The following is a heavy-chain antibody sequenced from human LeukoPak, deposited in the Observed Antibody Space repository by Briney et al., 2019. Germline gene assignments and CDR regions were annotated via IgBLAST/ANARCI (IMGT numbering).Heavy chain of an antibody. J-gene: IGHJ3*02. V-gene: IGHV4-39*02. Sequence: SETLSLTCTVSGGSISTSSYYWGWIRQPPGKGLGWIASIYDRRTNHYNPSLKSRLTISVDTSKNHFSLKLSSVTAADTATYYCARPYHYDSGSRGTAFDIWGQGTMVTVSS. CDR2: IYDRRTN. CDR3: ARPYHYDSGSRGTAFDI. D-gene: IGHD3-10*01. CDR1: GGSISTSSYY.